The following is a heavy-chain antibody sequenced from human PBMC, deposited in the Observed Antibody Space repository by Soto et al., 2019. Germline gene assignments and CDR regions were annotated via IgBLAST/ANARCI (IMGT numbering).Heavy chain of an antibody. CDR2: IIPLFRTP. CDR1: VGTFNNLA. V-gene: IGHV1-69*13. CDR3: ARDKDRLQLGGNYYYAMDV. D-gene: IGHD5-12*01. Sequence: SVTVSSTSCVGTFNNLAIICVRQAPGQGLEWMGGIIPLFRTPDYSQKFQGRVTITADESASTAYMELSSLRSEDTAVYYCARDKDRLQLGGNYYYAMDVWGQGTTVTVSS. J-gene: IGHJ6*02.